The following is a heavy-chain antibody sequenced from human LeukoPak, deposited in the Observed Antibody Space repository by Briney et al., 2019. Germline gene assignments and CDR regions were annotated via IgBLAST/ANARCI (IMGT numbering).Heavy chain of an antibody. CDR3: AKDARGYSSSWYFDL. V-gene: IGHV3-23*01. Sequence: GGSLRLSCAASGFTFSSYAMSWVRQAPGKGLEWVSAISGSGGSTYYADSVKGRFTISRDNSKNALYLQMNSLRAEDTAVYYCAKDARGYSSSWYFDLWGRGTLVTVSS. D-gene: IGHD6-13*01. CDR2: ISGSGGST. CDR1: GFTFSSYA. J-gene: IGHJ2*01.